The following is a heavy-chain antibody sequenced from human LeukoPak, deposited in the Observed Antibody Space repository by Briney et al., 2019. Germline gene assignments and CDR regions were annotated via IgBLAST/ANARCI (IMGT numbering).Heavy chain of an antibody. V-gene: IGHV1-2*02. CDR3: ARDLGYSYAQMD. CDR2: INPNSGGT. CDR1: GYTFTGYY. D-gene: IGHD5-18*01. Sequence: ASVKVSCKASGYTFTGYYMHWVRQAPGQGLEWMGWINPNSGGTNYAQKFQGRVTMTRDTSTSTAYMELSRLRSDDTAVYYCARDLGYSYAQMDWGQGTLVTVSS. J-gene: IGHJ4*02.